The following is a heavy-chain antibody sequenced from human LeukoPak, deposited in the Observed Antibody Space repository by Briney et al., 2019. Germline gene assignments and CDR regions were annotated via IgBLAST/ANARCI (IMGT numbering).Heavy chain of an antibody. CDR1: GFTFSNAW. CDR2: IKSKTDGGTT. Sequence: PGGSLRLSCAASGFTFSNAWMSWVRQAPGKGLEWVGRIKSKTDGGTTDYAAPVKGRFTISRDDSKNTLYLQMNSLRAEDTAVYYCARDVVAADTAMADHMGNQNFDYWGQGTLVTVSS. CDR3: ARDVVAADTAMADHMGNQNFDY. D-gene: IGHD5-18*01. J-gene: IGHJ4*02. V-gene: IGHV3-15*05.